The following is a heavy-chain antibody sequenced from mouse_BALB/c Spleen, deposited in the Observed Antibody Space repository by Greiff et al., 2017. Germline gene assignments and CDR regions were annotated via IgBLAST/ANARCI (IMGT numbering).Heavy chain of an antibody. V-gene: IGHV5-6*01. D-gene: IGHD1-1*01. J-gene: IGHJ2*01. CDR1: GFTFSSYG. CDR2: ISSGGSYT. Sequence: EVQLVESGGDLVKPGGSLKLSCAASGFTFSSYGMSWVRQTPDKRLEWVATISSGGSYTYYPDSVKGRFTISRDNAKNTLYLQMSSLKSEDTAMYYCAIHEGHYYGSPYYFDYWGQGTTLTVSS. CDR3: AIHEGHYYGSPYYFDY.